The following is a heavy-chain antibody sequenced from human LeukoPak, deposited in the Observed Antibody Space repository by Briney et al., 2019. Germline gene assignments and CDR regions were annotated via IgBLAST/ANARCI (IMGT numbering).Heavy chain of an antibody. CDR2: INHSGST. D-gene: IGHD6-19*01. Sequence: PSETLSLTCAVYGGSFSGYYWSWIRQPPGKGLEWIGEINHSGSTNYNPSLKSRVTISVDTSKNQFSLKLSSVTAADTAVYYCGGIAVAGIHDYWGQGTLVTVSS. J-gene: IGHJ4*02. CDR1: GGSFSGYY. CDR3: GGIAVAGIHDY. V-gene: IGHV4-34*01.